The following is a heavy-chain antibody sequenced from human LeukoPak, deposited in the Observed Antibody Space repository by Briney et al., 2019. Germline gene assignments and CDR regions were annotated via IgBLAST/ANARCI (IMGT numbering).Heavy chain of an antibody. CDR2: IYHSGST. J-gene: IGHJ1*01. D-gene: IGHD6-13*01. CDR1: GGSFSGYY. V-gene: IGHV4-34*01. CDR3: ARKSAAAGTPYFQH. Sequence: PSETLSLTCAVYGGSFSGYYWSWVRQPPGKGLEWIGEIYHSGSTNYNPSLKSRVTISVDKSKNQFSLKLSSVTAADTAVYYCARKSAAAGTPYFQHWGQGTLVTVSS.